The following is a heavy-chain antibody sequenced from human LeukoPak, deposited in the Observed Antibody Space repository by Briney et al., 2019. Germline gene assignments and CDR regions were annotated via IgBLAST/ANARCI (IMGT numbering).Heavy chain of an antibody. D-gene: IGHD7-27*01. CDR2: IYTSGST. CDR3: ASLLTGPVWYFDL. CDR1: GGSISSGSYY. J-gene: IGHJ2*01. V-gene: IGHV4-61*02. Sequence: SETPSLTCTVSGGSISSGSYYWSWIRQPAGKGLEWIGRIYTSGSTNYNPSLKSRVTISVDTSKNQFSLKLSSVTAADTAVYYCASLLTGPVWYFDLWGRGTLVTVSS.